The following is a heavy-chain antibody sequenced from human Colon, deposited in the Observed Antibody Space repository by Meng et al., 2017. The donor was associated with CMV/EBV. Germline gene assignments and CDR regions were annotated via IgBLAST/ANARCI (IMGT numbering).Heavy chain of an antibody. V-gene: IGHV1-18*01. Sequence: QVQLVQSGAEMKKPGASVKVSCKASGYTFSNYGISWLRQAPGQGLEWMGWISAYNGNTNYAQNFQGRLTVTTDTSTNTAYMELTRLRSDDTAVYFCARGGYLSSWYVAPDYWGQGTLVTSPQ. CDR3: ARGGYLSSWYVAPDY. CDR2: ISAYNGNT. J-gene: IGHJ4*02. D-gene: IGHD6-13*01. CDR1: GYTFSNYG.